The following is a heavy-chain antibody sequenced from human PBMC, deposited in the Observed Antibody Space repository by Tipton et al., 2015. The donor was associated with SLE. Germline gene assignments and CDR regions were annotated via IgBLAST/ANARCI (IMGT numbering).Heavy chain of an antibody. Sequence: SLRLSCAASGFTFSSYDMYWVRQAPGKGLEWVSLISSGGNTYYADSVKGRFTISRDNSENTVHLQMNSLRGEDTAVYYCAKENDFWGQGTLVTVSS. J-gene: IGHJ4*02. V-gene: IGHV3-23*03. CDR3: AKENDF. CDR2: ISSGGNT. CDR1: GFTFSSYD.